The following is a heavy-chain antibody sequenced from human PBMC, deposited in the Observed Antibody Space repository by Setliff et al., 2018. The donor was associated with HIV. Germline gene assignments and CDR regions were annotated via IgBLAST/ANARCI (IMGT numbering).Heavy chain of an antibody. CDR3: AGAITFGGVIVH. V-gene: IGHV4-39*01. D-gene: IGHD3-16*02. J-gene: IGHJ4*02. CDR1: DGSVRSSSYY. CDR2: IYYSGSA. Sequence: KPSETLSLTCTVSDGSVRSSSYYWGWIRQPPGKGLEWIGSIYYSGSAYYNPSLKSRVTISVDTSKNQFSLKLNSVTAADTAVYYCAGAITFGGVIVHWGQGTLVTVSS.